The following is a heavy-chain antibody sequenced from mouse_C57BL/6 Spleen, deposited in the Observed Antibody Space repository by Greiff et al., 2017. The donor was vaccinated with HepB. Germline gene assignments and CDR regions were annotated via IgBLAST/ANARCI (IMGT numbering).Heavy chain of an antibody. CDR2: IYPGDGDT. CDR3: ARSYVGRFDY. Sequence: QVQLQQSGPELVKPGASVKISCKASGYAFSSSWMNWVKQRPGKGLEWIGRIYPGDGDTNYNGKFKGKATLTADKSSSTAYMQLSSLTSEDSAVYFCARSYVGRFDYWGQGTTLTVSS. V-gene: IGHV1-82*01. D-gene: IGHD3-3*01. J-gene: IGHJ2*01. CDR1: GYAFSSSW.